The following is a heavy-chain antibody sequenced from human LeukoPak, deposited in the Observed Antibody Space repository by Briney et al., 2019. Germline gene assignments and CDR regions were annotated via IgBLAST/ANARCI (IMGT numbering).Heavy chain of an antibody. Sequence: PGGSLRLSCAASGFTFSNYAMSWVRQAPGKGLEWVSVISGGGGSTYYADSVKGRFTISRDNSKNTLFLQVNSLRAEDTAVYYCAKGGYCSSTSCYVGWFDPWGQGTLVTVSS. D-gene: IGHD2-2*01. CDR3: AKGGYCSSTSCYVGWFDP. CDR1: GFTFSNYA. V-gene: IGHV3-23*01. J-gene: IGHJ5*02. CDR2: ISGGGGST.